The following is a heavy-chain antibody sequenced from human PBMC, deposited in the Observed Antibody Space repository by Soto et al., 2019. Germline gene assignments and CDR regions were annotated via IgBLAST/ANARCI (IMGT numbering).Heavy chain of an antibody. D-gene: IGHD6-6*01. CDR1: GFTFSSYG. Sequence: PVGSLRLSCAASGFTFSSYGMHWVRQAPGKGLEWVAVIWYDGSNKYYADSVKGRFTISRDNSKNTLHLQMNSLRAEDTAVYYCARGGIAARCLDYWGQGTLVTVSS. V-gene: IGHV3-33*01. CDR2: IWYDGSNK. J-gene: IGHJ4*02. CDR3: ARGGIAARCLDY.